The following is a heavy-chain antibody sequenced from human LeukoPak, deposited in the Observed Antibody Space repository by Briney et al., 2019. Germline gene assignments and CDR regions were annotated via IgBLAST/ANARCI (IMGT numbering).Heavy chain of an antibody. J-gene: IGHJ6*02. CDR2: IIPILGIA. Sequence: SVKVSCKASGGTFSSYAISWVRQAPGQGLEWMGRIIPILGIASYAQKFQGRVTITADKSTSTAYMELSSLRSEDTAVYYCARTWLRELNYYYYGMDVWGQGTTVTVSS. D-gene: IGHD3-10*01. CDR1: GGTFSSYA. CDR3: ARTWLRELNYYYYGMDV. V-gene: IGHV1-69*04.